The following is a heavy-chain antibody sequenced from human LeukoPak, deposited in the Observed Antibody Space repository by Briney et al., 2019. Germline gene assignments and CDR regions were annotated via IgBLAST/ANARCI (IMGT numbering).Heavy chain of an antibody. D-gene: IGHD1-26*01. CDR3: AKDVGKWESLHFFDY. J-gene: IGHJ4*02. Sequence: GGSLRLSCAASGFTFSSYSMNWVRQAPGKGLEWVSSISSSSSYIYYADSVKGRFTISRDNAKNSLYLQMNSLRAEDTAVYYCAKDVGKWESLHFFDYWGQGTLVTVSS. CDR2: ISSSSSYI. V-gene: IGHV3-21*01. CDR1: GFTFSSYS.